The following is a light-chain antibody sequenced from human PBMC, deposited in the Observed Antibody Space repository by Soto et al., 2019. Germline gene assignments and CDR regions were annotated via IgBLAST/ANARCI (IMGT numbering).Light chain of an antibody. CDR1: SSDVGAYNY. CDR2: EVS. Sequence: QSVLTQPASVSGSPGQSITISCTGTSSDVGAYNYVSWYQQHPGKAPKFMIYEVSNRPSGVSNRFSGSKSGNTASLTISGIQAEDEADYYCSSYTTSSTTVFGGGTKLTVL. CDR3: SSYTTSSTTV. J-gene: IGLJ3*02. V-gene: IGLV2-14*01.